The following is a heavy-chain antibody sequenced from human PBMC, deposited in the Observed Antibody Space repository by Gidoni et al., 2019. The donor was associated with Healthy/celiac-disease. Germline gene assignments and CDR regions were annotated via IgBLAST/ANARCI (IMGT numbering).Heavy chain of an antibody. J-gene: IGHJ4*02. D-gene: IGHD2-15*01. Sequence: QVQLQQWGAGLLKPSETLSLTCAVYGGSFSGYYWSWIRQPPGKGLEWIGEINHSGSTNYNPSLKSRVTISVDTSKNQFSLKLSSVTAADTAVYYCAIHCSGGSCYPNYFDYWGQGTLVTVSS. CDR1: GGSFSGYY. CDR2: INHSGST. CDR3: AIHCSGGSCYPNYFDY. V-gene: IGHV4-34*01.